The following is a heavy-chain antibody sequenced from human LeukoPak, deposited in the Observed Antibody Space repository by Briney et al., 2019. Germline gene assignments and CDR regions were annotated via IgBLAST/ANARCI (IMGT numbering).Heavy chain of an antibody. V-gene: IGHV3-30*12. CDR1: GFIFSSYG. CDR3: ARGGRGSAAVVAPRSFDI. J-gene: IGHJ3*02. D-gene: IGHD3-22*01. CDR2: AYHDEWPGNSK. Sequence: GGSLRLSCAASGFIFSSYGMHWVRQAPGKGLEWVAVAYHDEWPGNSKYYVDSVKGRFTVSRDNSKNTLYLQMNSLRAEDSALYYCARGGRGSAAVVAPRSFDIWGQGTMVTVSS.